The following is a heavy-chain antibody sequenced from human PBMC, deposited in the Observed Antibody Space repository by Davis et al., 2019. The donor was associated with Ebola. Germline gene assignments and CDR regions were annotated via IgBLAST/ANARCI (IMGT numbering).Heavy chain of an antibody. CDR3: ARGSGQDY. CDR2: LGLSADT. D-gene: IGHD2-15*01. Sequence: GESLKISCAASGFVFSSYVMSWVRRAPGKGLEWVSTLGLSADTYYADSVKGRFTISRDNSKNTLYLQMNSLRAEDTAVYYCARGSGQDYWGQGTLVTLSS. V-gene: IGHV3-23*01. CDR1: GFVFSSYV. J-gene: IGHJ4*02.